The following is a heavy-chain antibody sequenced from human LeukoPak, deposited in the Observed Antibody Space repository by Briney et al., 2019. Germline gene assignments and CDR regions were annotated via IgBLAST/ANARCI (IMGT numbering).Heavy chain of an antibody. CDR1: GFTFSDYY. D-gene: IGHD6-19*01. CDR2: ISSSGSSI. CDR3: ARAVTGYSSGWSGSACDI. J-gene: IGHJ3*02. V-gene: IGHV3-11*01. Sequence: GGSLRLSCAASGFTFSDYYMSGIRQAPGKGLEWISYISSSGSSIYYADSVKGRFTISRDNAKNSLYLQMNSLIAEDTAMYYCARAVTGYSSGWSGSACDIWGQGTMVTVSS.